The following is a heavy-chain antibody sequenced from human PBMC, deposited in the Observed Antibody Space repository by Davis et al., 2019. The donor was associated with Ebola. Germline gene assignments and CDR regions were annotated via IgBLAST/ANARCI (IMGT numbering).Heavy chain of an antibody. D-gene: IGHD5-18*01. CDR1: GFTFSSYN. Sequence: GGSLRLSCAASGFTFSSYNMNWVRQAPGKGLEWVSYITSSGDYAHYADSVKGRFTLSRDNAKNSLYMQMNSLRGEDTALYYCAKDAEMQLWADGVFDNWGQGILVTVSS. CDR2: ITSSGDYA. V-gene: IGHV3-21*05. J-gene: IGHJ4*02. CDR3: AKDAEMQLWADGVFDN.